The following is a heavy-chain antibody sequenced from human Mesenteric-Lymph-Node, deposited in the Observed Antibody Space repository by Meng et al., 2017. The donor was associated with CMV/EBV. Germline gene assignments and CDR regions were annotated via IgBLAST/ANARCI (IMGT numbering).Heavy chain of an antibody. CDR2: ISAYNGDT. CDR1: GYTFTSYG. J-gene: IGHJ4*02. V-gene: IGHV1-18*01. D-gene: IGHD3-3*01. Sequence: ASVKVSCKASGYTFTSYGISWVRQAPGQGLEWMGWISAYNGDTNYAQKLQGRVTMTTDTSTSTAYMELRSLRSDDTAVYYCARDESMIGVVTGPDYWGQGTLVTVSS. CDR3: ARDESMIGVVTGPDY.